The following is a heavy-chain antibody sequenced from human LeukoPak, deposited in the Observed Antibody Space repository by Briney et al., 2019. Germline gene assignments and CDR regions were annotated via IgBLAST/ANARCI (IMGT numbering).Heavy chain of an antibody. D-gene: IGHD3-10*01. CDR3: ARAMVRGFLFDY. Sequence: PSETLSLTCAVSGGSISSGGYSWSWIRQPPGKGLEWIGYIYHSGSTYYNPSLKSRVTISVDRSKNQFSLKLSSVTAADTAVYYCARAMVRGFLFDYWGQGTLVTVSS. J-gene: IGHJ4*02. CDR2: IYHSGST. V-gene: IGHV4-30-2*01. CDR1: GGSISSGGYS.